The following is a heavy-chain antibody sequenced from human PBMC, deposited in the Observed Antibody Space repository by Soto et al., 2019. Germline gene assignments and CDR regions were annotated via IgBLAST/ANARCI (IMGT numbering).Heavy chain of an antibody. J-gene: IGHJ6*03. D-gene: IGHD2-21*02. CDR1: GYSFTSYW. CDR2: IYPGDSDT. V-gene: IGHV5-51*01. Sequence: PGESLKISCKGSGYSFTSYWIGWVRQMPGKGLEWMGIIYPGDSDTRYSPSFQGQVTISADKSISTAFLQWSSLKASDTAMYYFARHIPSVGVTRLLYYYYMDVWGKGTTVTVSS. CDR3: ARHIPSVGVTRLLYYYYMDV.